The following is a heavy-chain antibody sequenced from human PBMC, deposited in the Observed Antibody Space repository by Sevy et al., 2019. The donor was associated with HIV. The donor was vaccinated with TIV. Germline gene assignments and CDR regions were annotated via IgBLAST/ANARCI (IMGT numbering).Heavy chain of an antibody. CDR1: GFTFSSYE. Sequence: GGSLRLSCAASGFTFSSYEMNWVRQAPGKGLEWISYISSSGSTIYYADSVKGRFTISRDNAKNSLYLQMNSLRAEDTAVYYCARDYGSGSYFDYWGQGTLVTVSS. D-gene: IGHD3-10*01. CDR3: ARDYGSGSYFDY. J-gene: IGHJ4*02. CDR2: ISSSGSTI. V-gene: IGHV3-48*03.